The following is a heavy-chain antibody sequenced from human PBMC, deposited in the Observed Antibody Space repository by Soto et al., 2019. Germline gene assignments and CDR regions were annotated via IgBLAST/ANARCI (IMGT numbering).Heavy chain of an antibody. V-gene: IGHV4-34*01. J-gene: IGHJ4*02. Sequence: QVQLQQWGAGLLKPSETLSLTCAVYGGSFSEYYWSWIRQPPGKGLEWIGEINPSGSTNYNPSLKSRVTISVDTAKNQFSLKLSSVTAADTAVYYCARGLPGYSSSWYDYWGQGALVTVSS. CDR1: GGSFSEYY. CDR2: INPSGST. D-gene: IGHD6-13*01. CDR3: ARGLPGYSSSWYDY.